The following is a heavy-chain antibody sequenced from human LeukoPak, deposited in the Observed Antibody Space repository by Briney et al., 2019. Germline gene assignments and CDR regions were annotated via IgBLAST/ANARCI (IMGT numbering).Heavy chain of an antibody. CDR2: IYPGDSDT. Sequence: PGGSLRLSCKGSGYIFTSYWIGWVRQMPGKGLEWMGIIYPGDSDTRYSPSFQGQVTISADKSISTAYLQWNSLKASDTAMYYCVRGREYSFGPLFDQWGQGTLVTVSS. CDR3: VRGREYSFGPLFDQ. J-gene: IGHJ5*02. V-gene: IGHV5-51*01. CDR1: GYIFTSYW. D-gene: IGHD5-18*01.